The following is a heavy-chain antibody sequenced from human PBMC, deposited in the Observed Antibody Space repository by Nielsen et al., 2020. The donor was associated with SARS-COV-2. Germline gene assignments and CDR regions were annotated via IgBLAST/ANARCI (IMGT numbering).Heavy chain of an antibody. CDR2: INHSGST. CDR1: GGAFSGYY. D-gene: IGHD3-16*01. CDR3: ARYKSHYDYVWGTYGMDV. V-gene: IGHV4-34*01. J-gene: IGHJ6*02. Sequence: SETLSLTCAVYGGAFSGYYWSWLRPAPGKGLEWIGEINHSGSTNDNPSLKSRVTISVDTSKNQFSLKLSSVTAADTAVYYCARYKSHYDYVWGTYGMDVWGQGTTVTVSS.